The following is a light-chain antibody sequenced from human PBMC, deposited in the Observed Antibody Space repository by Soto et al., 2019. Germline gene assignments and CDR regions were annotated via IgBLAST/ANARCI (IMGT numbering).Light chain of an antibody. CDR3: SSYTSSSTLNYV. J-gene: IGLJ1*01. Sequence: QSVLTQPASVSGSPGQSITIFCTGTSSDVGGYNYVSWYQQHPGKAPKLMIYDVSNRPSGASNRFSGSKSGNTASLTISGLQAEDEADYYCSSYTSSSTLNYVFGTGTKVTVL. CDR2: DVS. CDR1: SSDVGGYNY. V-gene: IGLV2-14*01.